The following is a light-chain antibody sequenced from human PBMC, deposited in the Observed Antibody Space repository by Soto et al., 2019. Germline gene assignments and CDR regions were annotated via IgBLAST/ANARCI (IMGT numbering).Light chain of an antibody. CDR3: SSYTSSSTSV. CDR1: CSDVGDYNY. V-gene: IGLV2-14*01. J-gene: IGLJ1*01. Sequence: QSALTQPASVSGSPGQSITISCTGTCSDVGDYNYVSWYQQHPGKVPKLMIYDVTNRPSGVSNRFSGSKSGNTASLTISGLQAEDEADYYCSSYTSSSTSVFGTGTKLTVL. CDR2: DVT.